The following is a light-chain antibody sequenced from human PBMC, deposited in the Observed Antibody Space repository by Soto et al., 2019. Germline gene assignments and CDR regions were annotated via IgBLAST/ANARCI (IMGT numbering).Light chain of an antibody. CDR1: SSDVGSYNL. J-gene: IGLJ1*01. CDR3: CSYAGSSTYV. V-gene: IGLV2-23*02. CDR2: EVS. Sequence: QSALTQPASVSGSPGQSITISCTGTSSDVGSYNLVSWYQQHPGKAPKLMIYEVSKRPSGVSNRFSGSKSGNTAYLTISGLQAEDEADYYCCSYAGSSTYVFGTGTKVTV.